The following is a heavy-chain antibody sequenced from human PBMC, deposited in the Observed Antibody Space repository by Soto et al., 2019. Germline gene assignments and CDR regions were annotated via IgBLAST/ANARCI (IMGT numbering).Heavy chain of an antibody. D-gene: IGHD1-26*01. CDR1: GFRFRTRA. J-gene: IGHJ5*01. CDR2: IRPGGDST. V-gene: IGHV3-23*01. Sequence: GGSLRLSCAASGFRFRTRAMSWVRQAPGKGLEWVASIRPGGDSTYYADSVKGRFTVSRDNSNVTLYLQMDSLRVEDTAIYYCTTHEEGAPWAGGFDSWGQGTRVTVSS. CDR3: TTHEEGAPWAGGFDS.